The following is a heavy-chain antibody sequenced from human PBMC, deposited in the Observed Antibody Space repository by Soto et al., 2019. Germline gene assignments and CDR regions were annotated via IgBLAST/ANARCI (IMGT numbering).Heavy chain of an antibody. V-gene: IGHV3-49*03. CDR1: GFTFGDYA. CDR3: TRHTYTSRYSYFGMDV. CDR2: IRSKAYGETT. J-gene: IGHJ6*02. D-gene: IGHD2-2*01. Sequence: GGSLRLSCTCFGFTFGDYAISWSRQAPGKGLEWVGVIRSKAYGETTDYGASVKGRFTILRDDSKSIAYLQLNSLQSEDTGVYYCTRHTYTSRYSYFGMDVWGPGTALTV.